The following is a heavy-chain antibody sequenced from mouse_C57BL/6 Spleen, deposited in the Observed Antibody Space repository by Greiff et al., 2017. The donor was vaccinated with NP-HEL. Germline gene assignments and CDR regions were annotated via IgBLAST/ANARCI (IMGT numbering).Heavy chain of an antibody. CDR1: GYSITSGYY. J-gene: IGHJ2*01. Sequence: ESGPGLVKPSQSLSLTCSVTGYSITSGYYWNWIRQFPGNKLEWMGYISYDGSNNYNPSLKNRISITRDTSKNQFFLKLNSVTTEDTATYYCAREDGYYEAHFDYWGQGTTLTVSS. CDR2: ISYDGSN. D-gene: IGHD2-3*01. CDR3: AREDGYYEAHFDY. V-gene: IGHV3-6*01.